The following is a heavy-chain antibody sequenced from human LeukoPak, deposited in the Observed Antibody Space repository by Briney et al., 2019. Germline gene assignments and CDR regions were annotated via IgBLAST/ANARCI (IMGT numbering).Heavy chain of an antibody. CDR1: GGSISSRSYY. J-gene: IGHJ4*02. CDR3: ARSVGWELPPD. CDR2: IYYNGRT. V-gene: IGHV4-39*01. Sequence: SETLSLTCTVSGGSISSRSYYGDWVRQPPGKGLEWIGSIYYNGRTYNNPSLKSRFTISIDTSKNQFSLKLRSVTAADTAVYYCARSVGWELPPDWGQGTLVTVSS. D-gene: IGHD1-26*01.